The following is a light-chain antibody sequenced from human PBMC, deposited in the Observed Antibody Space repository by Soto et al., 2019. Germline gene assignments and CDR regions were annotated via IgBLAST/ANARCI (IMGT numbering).Light chain of an antibody. V-gene: IGKV3-15*01. CDR2: AAS. J-gene: IGKJ2*01. Sequence: EIVMTQSLATLSVSPGERATLSCRASQSVGSDLVWYQQKPGQAPRLLIYAASTRATGIPARFSGSGSGTEFTLTISSLQSEDFAVFYCQQFGSSPYTFGQGTKLEIK. CDR1: QSVGSD. CDR3: QQFGSSPYT.